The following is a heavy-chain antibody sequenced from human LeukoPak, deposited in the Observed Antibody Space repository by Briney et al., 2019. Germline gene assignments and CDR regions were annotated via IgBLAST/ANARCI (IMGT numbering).Heavy chain of an antibody. J-gene: IGHJ4*02. CDR2: IYYSGST. Sequence: PSETLSLTCTVFGGSISSSSYYWGWIRQPPGKGLEWIGSIYYSGSTYYNPSLKSRVTISVDTSKNQFSLKLSSVTAADTAVYYCARHVETKGSYSSGPFRYFDYWGQGTLVTVSS. V-gene: IGHV4-39*01. CDR1: GGSISSSSYY. CDR3: ARHVETKGSYSSGPFRYFDY. D-gene: IGHD6-19*01.